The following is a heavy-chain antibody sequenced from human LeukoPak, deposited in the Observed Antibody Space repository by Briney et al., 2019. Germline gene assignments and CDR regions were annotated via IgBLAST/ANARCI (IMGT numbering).Heavy chain of an antibody. V-gene: IGHV4-59*08. Sequence: SETLSLTCTVSGGSISSYYWSWIRQPPEKGLEWIGYIHYSGSTKCNPSLKSRVTISADTPRNQFSLKLSSVTAADTAVYYCVGFGSRNWFDPWGQGTLVTVSS. CDR2: IHYSGST. CDR3: VGFGSRNWFDP. CDR1: GGSISSYY. J-gene: IGHJ5*02. D-gene: IGHD3-10*01.